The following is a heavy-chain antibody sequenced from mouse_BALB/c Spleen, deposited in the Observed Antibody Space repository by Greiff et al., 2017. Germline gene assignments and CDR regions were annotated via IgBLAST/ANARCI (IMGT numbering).Heavy chain of an antibody. D-gene: IGHD6-1*01. J-gene: IGHJ3*01. CDR2: ILPGSGST. V-gene: IGHV1-9*01. Sequence: VKLLESGAELMKPGASVKISCKATGYTFSSYWIAWVKQRPGHGLEWIGEILPGSGSTNYNEKFKGKATFTADTSPNTAYLKLSSLTSEDAAVYYYAPGSTVSWLAYWGQGTLVTVSA. CDR1: GYTFSSYW. CDR3: APGSTVSWLAY.